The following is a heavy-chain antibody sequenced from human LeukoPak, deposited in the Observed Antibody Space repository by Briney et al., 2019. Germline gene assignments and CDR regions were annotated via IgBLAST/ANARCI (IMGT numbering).Heavy chain of an antibody. Sequence: SAISGSGGSTYYADSVRRRFTISRDNSKNTLYLQMNSLRAEDTAVYYCAKPRYSSSSNFDYWGQGTLVTVSS. V-gene: IGHV3-23*01. J-gene: IGHJ4*02. D-gene: IGHD6-6*01. CDR3: AKPRYSSSSNFDY. CDR2: ISGSGGST.